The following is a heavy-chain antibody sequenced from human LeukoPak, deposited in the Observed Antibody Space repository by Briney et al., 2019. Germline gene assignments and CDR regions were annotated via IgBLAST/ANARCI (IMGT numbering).Heavy chain of an antibody. Sequence: GGSLRLSCAASGFTFSSYAMGWVRQAPGKGLEWVSAISGSGGSTYYADSVKGRFTISRDNSKNTLYLQMNSLRAEDTAVYYCAKDKGYCSSTSCSPADYWGQGTLVTVSS. CDR2: ISGSGGST. CDR1: GFTFSSYA. D-gene: IGHD2-2*01. V-gene: IGHV3-23*01. CDR3: AKDKGYCSSTSCSPADY. J-gene: IGHJ4*02.